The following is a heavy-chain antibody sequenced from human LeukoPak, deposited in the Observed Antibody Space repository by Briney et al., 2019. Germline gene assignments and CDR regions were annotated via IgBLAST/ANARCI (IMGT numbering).Heavy chain of an antibody. V-gene: IGHV1-2*02. Sequence: ASVMVSCKASGYTFTDYYMHWVRQAPGQGLEWMGWINPNSGGTNYVQKFQGRVTMTRDTSISTAYMELSRLRSDDTAVYYCARGDDYYDSSAYYDYWGQGTLVTVSS. J-gene: IGHJ4*02. CDR3: ARGDDYYDSSAYYDY. CDR1: GYTFTDYY. D-gene: IGHD3-22*01. CDR2: INPNSGGT.